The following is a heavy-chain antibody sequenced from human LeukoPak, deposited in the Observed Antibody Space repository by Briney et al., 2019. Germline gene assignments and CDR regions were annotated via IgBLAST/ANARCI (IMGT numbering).Heavy chain of an antibody. J-gene: IGHJ6*03. D-gene: IGHD1-14*01. CDR1: GYTFSDYD. V-gene: IGHV1-2*02. CDR3: ARALTRNDYYYYYMDV. CDR2: INPNSGGT. Sequence: ASVKVSCKTSGYTFSDYDMNWVRQAAGQGLEWMGWINPNSGGTNYAQKFQGRVTMTRDTSISTAYMELSRLRSDDTAVYYCARALTRNDYYYYYMDVWGKGTTVTVSS.